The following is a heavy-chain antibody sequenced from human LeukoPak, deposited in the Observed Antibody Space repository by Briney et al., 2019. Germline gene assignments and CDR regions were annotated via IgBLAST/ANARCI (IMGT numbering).Heavy chain of an antibody. V-gene: IGHV4-39*01. J-gene: IGHJ3*02. CDR2: IYYSGST. CDR1: GGSISSSSYY. Sequence: SETLSLTCTVSGGSISSSSYYWGWIRQPPGKGLEWIGGIYYSGSTYYNPSLKSRVTMSVDTSKNQFSLKLSSVTAADTAVYYCARRRYYDSSGSPGRAFDIWGQGTMVTVSS. D-gene: IGHD3-22*01. CDR3: ARRRYYDSSGSPGRAFDI.